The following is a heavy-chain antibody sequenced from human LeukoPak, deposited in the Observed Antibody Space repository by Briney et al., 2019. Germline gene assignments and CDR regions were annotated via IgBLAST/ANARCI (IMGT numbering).Heavy chain of an antibody. J-gene: IGHJ4*02. CDR3: ARIKNSRGWGTDAY. CDR1: GFTFSRYW. Sequence: PGGSLRLSCAASGFTFSRYWMTWVRQAPGKGLEWVANIKQDGSDNYYVDSVKGRFTISRDNAKNSLYLQMNSLRAEDTAIYYCARIKNSRGWGTDAYWGQGTLVTVSS. V-gene: IGHV3-7*05. D-gene: IGHD2/OR15-2a*01. CDR2: IKQDGSDN.